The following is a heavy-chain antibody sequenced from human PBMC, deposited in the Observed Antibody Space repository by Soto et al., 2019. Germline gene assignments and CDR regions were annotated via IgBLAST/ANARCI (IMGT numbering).Heavy chain of an antibody. D-gene: IGHD2-2*01. Sequence: ASVKVSCKASGGTFSSYAISWVRQAPGQGLEWMGGIIPIFGTANYAQKFQGRVTITADESTSTAYMELSSLRSEDTAVYYCVVVVPAAMAETSLWHYYGMDVWGQGTTVTVSS. CDR1: GGTFSSYA. J-gene: IGHJ6*02. CDR3: VVVVPAAMAETSLWHYYGMDV. CDR2: IIPIFGTA. V-gene: IGHV1-69*13.